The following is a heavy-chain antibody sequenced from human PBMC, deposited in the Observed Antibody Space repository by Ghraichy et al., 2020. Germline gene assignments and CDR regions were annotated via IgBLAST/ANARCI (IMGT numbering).Heavy chain of an antibody. V-gene: IGHV4-4*02. CDR1: GGSISSSNW. Sequence: TLSLTCAVSGGSISSSNWWSWVRQPPGKGLEWIGEIYHSGSTNYNPSLKSRVTISVDKSKNQFSLKLSSVTAADTAVYYCARGLFLGQLGPSGADYWGQGTLVTVSS. CDR3: ARGLFLGQLGPSGADY. CDR2: IYHSGST. J-gene: IGHJ4*02. D-gene: IGHD6-13*01.